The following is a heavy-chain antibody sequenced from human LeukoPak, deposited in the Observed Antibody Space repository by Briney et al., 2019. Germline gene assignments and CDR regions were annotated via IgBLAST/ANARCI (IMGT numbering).Heavy chain of an antibody. CDR3: ARGVGYCSSTSCYWWFDP. Sequence: GGSLRLSCAASGFTFSSYWMHWVRQAPGKGLVWVSRINSDGSSTSYADSVKGRFTISRDNAKNTLYLQTNSLRAEDTAVYYCARGVGYCSSTSCYWWFDPWGQGTLVTVSP. J-gene: IGHJ5*02. V-gene: IGHV3-74*01. D-gene: IGHD2-2*01. CDR2: INSDGSST. CDR1: GFTFSSYW.